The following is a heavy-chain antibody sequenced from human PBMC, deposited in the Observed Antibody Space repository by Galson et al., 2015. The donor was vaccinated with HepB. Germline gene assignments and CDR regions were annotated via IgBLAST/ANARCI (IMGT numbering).Heavy chain of an antibody. J-gene: IGHJ4*02. CDR1: GFTFSSYG. CDR2: ISSDGSVV. CDR3: AKALNQLPNDY. V-gene: IGHV3-30*18. D-gene: IGHD2-2*01. Sequence: SLRLSCAASGFTFSSYGMHWVRQAPGKGLKWVAVISSDGSVVLYADSVQGRFTISRDNSRNTLYLQMNYLRPEDTAMYYCAKALNQLPNDYWGLGTLVTVSS.